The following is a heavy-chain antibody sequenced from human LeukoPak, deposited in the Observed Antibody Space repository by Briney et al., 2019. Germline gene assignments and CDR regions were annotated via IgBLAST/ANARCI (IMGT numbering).Heavy chain of an antibody. Sequence: PSETLSLTCTVSGGSIGSGDYYWSWIRQPPGKGLEWIGYIYYSGSTYYNPSLKSRVTISVDTSKDQFSLKLSSVTAADTAVYYCARVRDYYDSSGYKERLVDYWGQGTLVTVSS. CDR3: ARVRDYYDSSGYKERLVDY. CDR1: GGSIGSGDYY. V-gene: IGHV4-30-4*08. D-gene: IGHD3-22*01. CDR2: IYYSGST. J-gene: IGHJ4*02.